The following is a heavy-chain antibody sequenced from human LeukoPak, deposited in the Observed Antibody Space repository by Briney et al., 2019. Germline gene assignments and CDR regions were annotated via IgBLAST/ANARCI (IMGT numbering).Heavy chain of an antibody. Sequence: GGSLRLSCAASGFTFSSYGMNWVRQAPGKGLEWVSYISSSGSTIYYADSVKGRFTISRDNAKNSLYLQMNSLRAEDTAVYYCARDSEYSSSSSFDYWGQGTLVTVSS. D-gene: IGHD6-6*01. CDR1: GFTFSSYG. V-gene: IGHV3-48*04. CDR3: ARDSEYSSSSSFDY. J-gene: IGHJ4*02. CDR2: ISSSGSTI.